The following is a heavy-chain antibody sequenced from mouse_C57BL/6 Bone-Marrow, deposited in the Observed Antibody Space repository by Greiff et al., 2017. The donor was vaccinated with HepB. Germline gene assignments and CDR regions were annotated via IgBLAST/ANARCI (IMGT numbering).Heavy chain of an antibody. CDR3: ARNYYGSSSYYYSMDY. CDR1: GYTFTSYW. D-gene: IGHD1-1*01. Sequence: QVQLQQSGAELVKPGASVKMSCKASGYTFTSYWITWVKQRPGQGLEWIGDIYPGSGSTNYNEKFKSKATLTVDTSSSTAYMQLSSLTSEDSAVYYCARNYYGSSSYYYSMDYWGQGTSVTVSS. J-gene: IGHJ4*01. V-gene: IGHV1-55*01. CDR2: IYPGSGST.